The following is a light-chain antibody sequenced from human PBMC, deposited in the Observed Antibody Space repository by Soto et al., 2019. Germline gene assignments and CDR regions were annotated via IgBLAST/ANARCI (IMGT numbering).Light chain of an antibody. J-gene: IGKJ1*01. CDR1: QSVSSSY. Sequence: EIVLTQSPGTLSLSPGERATLSCRARQSVSSSYLAWYQQKPGQAPRLLIYGASSRATGIPDRFSGSGSGTDFTLTISKLEPEDFAVYYCQQYGSSLPWTFGQGTKVDIK. CDR2: GAS. CDR3: QQYGSSLPWT. V-gene: IGKV3-20*01.